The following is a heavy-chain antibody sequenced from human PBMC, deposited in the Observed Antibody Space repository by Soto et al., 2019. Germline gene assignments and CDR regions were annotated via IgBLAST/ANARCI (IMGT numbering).Heavy chain of an antibody. D-gene: IGHD6-13*01. Sequence: GGSLRLSCAASGFTFSSYGMHWVRQAPGKGLEWVAVISYDGSNKYYADSVKGRFTISRDNSKNTLYRQMNSLRAEDTAVYYCAKDSSSWYVDYWGQGTLVTVSS. CDR3: AKDSSSWYVDY. V-gene: IGHV3-30*18. J-gene: IGHJ4*02. CDR2: ISYDGSNK. CDR1: GFTFSSYG.